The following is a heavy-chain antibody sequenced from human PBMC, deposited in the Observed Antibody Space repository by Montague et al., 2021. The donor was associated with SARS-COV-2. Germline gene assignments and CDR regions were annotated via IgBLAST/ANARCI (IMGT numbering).Heavy chain of an antibody. CDR2: IFYSGST. CDR1: GGSISSGTYY. CDR3: ARGRLLPYFDY. Sequence: SQTLSLTCSVSGGSISSGTYYWTWIRQRPGKGLEWIGYIFYSGSTYYNPSLKSRVTISADTSKNHFSLRLNSVTAADTAVYYCARGRLLPYFDYWGQGTLVTVSS. D-gene: IGHD2-21*02. J-gene: IGHJ4*02. V-gene: IGHV4-31*03.